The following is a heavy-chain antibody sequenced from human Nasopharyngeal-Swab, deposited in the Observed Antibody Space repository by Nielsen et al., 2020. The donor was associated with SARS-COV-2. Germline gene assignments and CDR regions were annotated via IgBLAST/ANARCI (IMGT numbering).Heavy chain of an antibody. J-gene: IGHJ6*02. V-gene: IGHV4-61*02. CDR3: ATGAYSSSWYYYYYGMDV. CDR2: IYTSGST. D-gene: IGHD6-13*01. Sequence: SETLSLTCTVSGGSISSGSYYWSWIRQPAGKGLEWIGRIYTSGSTNYNPSLKSRVTISVDTFKNQFSLKLSSVTAADTAVYYCATGAYSSSWYYYYYGMDVWGQGTTVTVSS. CDR1: GGSISSGSYY.